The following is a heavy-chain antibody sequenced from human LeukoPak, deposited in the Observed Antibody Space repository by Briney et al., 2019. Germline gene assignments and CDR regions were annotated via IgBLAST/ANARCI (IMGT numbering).Heavy chain of an antibody. J-gene: IGHJ3*02. CDR3: ARRRVDSSGYDAFDI. D-gene: IGHD3-22*01. CDR2: IYYSGST. CDR1: GGSISSDYCY. V-gene: IGHV4-61*10. Sequence: SETLSLTCTVSGGSISSDYCYWSSIRQPAEKGLEWIGYIYYSGSTNYNPSLNSRVNIIIDTSKNQFSLKLGSVAAADTAVYYSARRRVDSSGYDAFDIWGQGTMVTVSS.